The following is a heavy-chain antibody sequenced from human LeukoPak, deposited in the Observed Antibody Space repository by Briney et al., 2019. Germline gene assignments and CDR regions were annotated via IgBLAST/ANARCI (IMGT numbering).Heavy chain of an antibody. CDR2: ISYDGSNK. D-gene: IGHD3-10*01. CDR1: GFTFSSYG. V-gene: IGHV3-30*18. J-gene: IGHJ4*02. Sequence: GGSLRLSCAASGFTFSSYGMHWVRQAPGKGLEWVAVISYDGSNKYYADSAKGRFTISRDNSKNTLYLQMNSLRAEDTAVYYCAKGRITMAYWGQGTLVTVSS. CDR3: AKGRITMAY.